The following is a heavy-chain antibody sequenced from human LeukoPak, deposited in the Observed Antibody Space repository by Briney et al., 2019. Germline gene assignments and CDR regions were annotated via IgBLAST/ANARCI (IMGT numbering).Heavy chain of an antibody. D-gene: IGHD6-13*01. CDR1: GFTFSNYA. CDR2: ISYDGSNK. V-gene: IGHV3-30*04. J-gene: IGHJ4*02. CDR3: ARDDSSSFDY. Sequence: PGGSLRLSCAASGFTFSNYALHWVRQAPGKGLEWVAVISYDGSNKFYADSVRGRFTISRDNSKNTLFLQMNSLRPEDTAVYYCARDDSSSFDYWGQGTLVTVSS.